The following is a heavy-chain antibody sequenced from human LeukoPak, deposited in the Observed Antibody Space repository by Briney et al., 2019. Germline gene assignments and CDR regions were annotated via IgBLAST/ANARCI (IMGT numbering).Heavy chain of an antibody. CDR2: IWYDGSNK. V-gene: IGHV3-33*06. J-gene: IGHJ4*02. Sequence: PGRSLRLSCAASGFTFSSYGMHWVRQAPGKGLEWVAVIWYDGSNKYYADSVKGRFTISRDNPKNTLYLQMNSLRAEDTAVYYCAKDLAWLDYWGQGTLVTVSS. CDR3: AKDLAWLDY. CDR1: GFTFSSYG. D-gene: IGHD5-24*01.